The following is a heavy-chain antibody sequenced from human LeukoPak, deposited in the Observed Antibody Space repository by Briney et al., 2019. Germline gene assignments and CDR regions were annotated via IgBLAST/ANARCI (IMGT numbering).Heavy chain of an antibody. CDR3: ARALPGFPQWLAPYFDY. D-gene: IGHD6-19*01. Sequence: GGSLRLSCAASAFTFDDYGMSWVRQAPGKGLEWVSGINWNGGSTGYADSVKGRFTISRDNAKNSLYLQMNSLRAEGTALYYCARALPGFPQWLAPYFDYWGQGTLVTVSS. CDR2: INWNGGST. V-gene: IGHV3-20*04. CDR1: AFTFDDYG. J-gene: IGHJ4*02.